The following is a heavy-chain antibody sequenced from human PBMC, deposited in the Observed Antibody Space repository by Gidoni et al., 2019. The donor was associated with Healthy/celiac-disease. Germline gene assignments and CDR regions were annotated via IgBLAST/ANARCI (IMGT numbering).Heavy chain of an antibody. CDR2: IYYSGST. J-gene: IGHJ4*02. V-gene: IGHV4-31*03. CDR1: GGSLSIGGYY. Sequence: QVQLQESGPGLVKPSQTLSLTCTVSGGSLSIGGYYWSWIRQHPGKGLEWIGYIYYSGSTYYNPSLKSRVTISVDTSKNQFSLKLSSVTAADTAVYYCARAPVVVPAAIGSYWDYWGQGTLVTVSS. D-gene: IGHD2-2*02. CDR3: ARAPVVVPAAIGSYWDY.